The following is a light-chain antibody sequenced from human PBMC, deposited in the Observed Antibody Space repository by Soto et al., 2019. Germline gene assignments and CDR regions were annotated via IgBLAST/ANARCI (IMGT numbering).Light chain of an antibody. J-gene: IGLJ1*01. CDR1: SSDVGGYNY. V-gene: IGLV2-14*03. CDR3: ASFTSNSHYV. CDR2: HVT. Sequence: QSALTQPASVSGSPGQSITISCTGTSSDVGGYNYVSWYQQHSGKAPKLMIYHVTNRPSGVSDCFSGSKSGNTASLTISGLQAEDEADYYCASFTSNSHYVFGAGTKLTVL.